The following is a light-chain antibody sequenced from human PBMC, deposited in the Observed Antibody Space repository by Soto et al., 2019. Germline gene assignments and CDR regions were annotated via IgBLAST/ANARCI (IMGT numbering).Light chain of an antibody. CDR3: QQYKSLPLT. V-gene: IGKV1-33*01. Sequence: DIQMTQSPSTLSASVGDRVTSTCQASQDISNFLNWYRQKPGEAPNLLIYDASTLETGVPLRFSGSGYGSYFSFTISSLQPEDVATYYCQQYKSLPLTFGGGTTVDIK. CDR1: QDISNF. CDR2: DAS. J-gene: IGKJ4*01.